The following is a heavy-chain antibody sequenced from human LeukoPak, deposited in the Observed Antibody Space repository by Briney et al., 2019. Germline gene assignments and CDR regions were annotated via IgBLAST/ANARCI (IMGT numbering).Heavy chain of an antibody. CDR1: GFIFSTYK. CDR2: ISDSGSTT. V-gene: IGHV3-48*02. Sequence: GGSLRLSCTASGFIFSTYKMTWDRQAPGKGLEWVSDISDSGSTTNYADSVKGRFTISRDNAKNSLSLQMNSLRDDDTAVYYCARSITMIRGATLPIDYWGLGSLVTVSS. D-gene: IGHD3-10*01. CDR3: ARSITMIRGATLPIDY. J-gene: IGHJ4*02.